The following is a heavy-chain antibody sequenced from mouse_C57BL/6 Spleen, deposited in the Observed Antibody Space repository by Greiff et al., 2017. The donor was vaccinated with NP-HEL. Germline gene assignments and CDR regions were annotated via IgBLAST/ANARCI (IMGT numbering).Heavy chain of an antibody. V-gene: IGHV3-6*01. J-gene: IGHJ2*01. Sequence: EVKLQESGPGLVKPSQSLSLTCSVTGYSITSGYYWNWIRQFPGNKLEWMGYISYDGSNNYKPSLKKRISITRYTATNQFFLKLNSVTTEDTAKYYCARVEDITTVVFDYWGQGTTLTVSS. D-gene: IGHD1-1*01. CDR1: GYSITSGYY. CDR3: ARVEDITTVVFDY. CDR2: ISYDGSN.